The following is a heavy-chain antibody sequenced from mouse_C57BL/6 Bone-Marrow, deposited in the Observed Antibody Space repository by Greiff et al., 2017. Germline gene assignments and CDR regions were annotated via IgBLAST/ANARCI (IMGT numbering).Heavy chain of an antibody. Sequence: QVQLKESGAELARPGASVKLSCKASGYTFTSYGISWVKQRTGQGLEWIGEIYPRSGNTYYNEKFKGKATLTVDKPSSTAYMQLSSLTSEDSAVYYCARDYDGAGSYAMDYWGQGTSVTVSS. D-gene: IGHD2-4*01. CDR2: IYPRSGNT. CDR3: ARDYDGAGSYAMDY. CDR1: GYTFTSYG. V-gene: IGHV1-81*01. J-gene: IGHJ4*01.